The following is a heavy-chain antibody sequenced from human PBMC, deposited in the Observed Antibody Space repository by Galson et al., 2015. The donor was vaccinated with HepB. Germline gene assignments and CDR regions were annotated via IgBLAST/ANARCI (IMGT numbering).Heavy chain of an antibody. CDR3: AKDMNYYDSSGHSTFDY. D-gene: IGHD3-22*01. CDR1: GFTFDDYA. V-gene: IGHV3-9*01. Sequence: SLRLSCAASGFTFDDYAMHWVRHAPGRGLEWVSGISWNSGSIGYADSVKGRFTISRDNAKNSLNLQMNSLRAEDTALYYCAKDMNYYDSSGHSTFDYWVQGTLVTVSS. J-gene: IGHJ4*02. CDR2: ISWNSGSI.